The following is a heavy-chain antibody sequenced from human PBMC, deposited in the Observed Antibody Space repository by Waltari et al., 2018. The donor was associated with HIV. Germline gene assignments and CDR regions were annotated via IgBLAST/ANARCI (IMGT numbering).Heavy chain of an antibody. J-gene: IGHJ4*02. D-gene: IGHD2-15*01. CDR2: IYYSGST. Sequence: QVQLQESGPGLVKPSETLSLTCTVSGGSISSYYWRWIRQPPGKGLEWIGYIYYSGSTNYNPSLKSRVTISVDTSKNQFSLKLSSVTAADTAVYYCARDYCSGGSCYLDYWGQGTLVTVSS. CDR1: GGSISSYY. V-gene: IGHV4-59*01. CDR3: ARDYCSGGSCYLDY.